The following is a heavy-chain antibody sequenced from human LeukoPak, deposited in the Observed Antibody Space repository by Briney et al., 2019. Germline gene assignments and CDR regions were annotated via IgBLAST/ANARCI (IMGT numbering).Heavy chain of an antibody. CDR1: GFTLSSYW. CDR2: INSDGSST. J-gene: IGHJ4*02. V-gene: IGHV3-74*01. D-gene: IGHD5-18*01. Sequence: GGSLRLSCAASGFTLSSYWMHWVRQAPGKGLVCVSRINSDGSSTSYADSVKGRFSISRDNAKNTLYLQMNSLRAEETAGYYCARDQKQLWKYYFDYWGEGTLVTVSS. CDR3: ARDQKQLWKYYFDY.